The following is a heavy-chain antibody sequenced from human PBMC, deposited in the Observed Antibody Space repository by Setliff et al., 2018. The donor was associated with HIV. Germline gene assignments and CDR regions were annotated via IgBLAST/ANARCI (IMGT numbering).Heavy chain of an antibody. CDR1: GYPFTSYG. CDR2: ISPYNGDA. CDR3: ARDLHANFHVIEI. Sequence: ASVKVSCKASGYPFTSYGICWVRQAPGHGLEWMGYISPYNGDAYYAEKFQGRVTMTTDTSTTAVSMELTNLRSDDTAVYFCARDLHANFHVIEIWGPGTMVTVSS. J-gene: IGHJ3*02. V-gene: IGHV1-18*01. D-gene: IGHD3-16*02.